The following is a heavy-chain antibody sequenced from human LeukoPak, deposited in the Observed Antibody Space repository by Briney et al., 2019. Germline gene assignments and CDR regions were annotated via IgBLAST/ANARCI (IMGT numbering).Heavy chain of an antibody. Sequence: TSETLSLTCTVSGGSISSYYWSWIRQPPGKGLEWIGYIYYSGSTNYNPSLKSRVTISVDTSKNQFSLKLSSVTAADTAVYYCAGIHRAAFDIWGQGTMVTVSS. J-gene: IGHJ3*02. CDR2: IYYSGST. CDR3: AGIHRAAFDI. CDR1: GGSISSYY. V-gene: IGHV4-59*01.